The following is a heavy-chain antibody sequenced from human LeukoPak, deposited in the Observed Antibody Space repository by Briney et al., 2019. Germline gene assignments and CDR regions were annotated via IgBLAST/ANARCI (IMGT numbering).Heavy chain of an antibody. D-gene: IGHD1-26*01. CDR2: IGAYNGNT. V-gene: IGHV1-18*01. CDR1: GYTFTSYG. CDR3: ARDRRAVVGATYYYYYGMDV. J-gene: IGHJ6*02. Sequence: ASVKVSCKASGYTFTSYGISWVRQAPGQGLEWMGWIGAYNGNTNYAQKLQGRVTMTTDTSTSTAYMELRSLRSDDTAVYYCARDRRAVVGATYYYYYGMDVWGQGTTVTVSS.